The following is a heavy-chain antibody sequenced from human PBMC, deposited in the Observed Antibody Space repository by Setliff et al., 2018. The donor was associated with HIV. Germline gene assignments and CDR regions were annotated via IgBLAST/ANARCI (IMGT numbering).Heavy chain of an antibody. J-gene: IGHJ6*02. V-gene: IGHV4-59*01. CDR3: ARSRTSSGYYGVTGYGMDV. D-gene: IGHD3-22*01. CDR1: GGSISSDY. CDR2: IYYSGST. Sequence: SETLSLTCTVSGGSISSDYWSWIRQPPGKRLEWIGYIYYSGSTNYNPSLKSRVTISVATSKNQFSLKLNSVTTADTAVYYCARSRTSSGYYGVTGYGMDVWGQGTTVTVSS.